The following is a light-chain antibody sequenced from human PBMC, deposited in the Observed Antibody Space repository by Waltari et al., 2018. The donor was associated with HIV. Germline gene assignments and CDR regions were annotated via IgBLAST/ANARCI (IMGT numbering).Light chain of an antibody. V-gene: IGLV1-44*01. Sequence: QSVVTQPPSASGAPGQTIIISCSGIRSNIGRNLVNWYQQLPGAAPKLLIYSNKERPSGVPDRISASKSGTSASLAISGLQSEDEADYYCASWDDNLKGYVFGSGTKVTVL. CDR1: RSNIGRNL. CDR3: ASWDDNLKGYV. J-gene: IGLJ1*01. CDR2: SNK.